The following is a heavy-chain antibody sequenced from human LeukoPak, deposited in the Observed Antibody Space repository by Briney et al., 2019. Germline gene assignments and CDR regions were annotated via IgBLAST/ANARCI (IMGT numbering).Heavy chain of an antibody. D-gene: IGHD6-19*01. CDR1: GFTFSRYS. CDR3: ARAVAVPGGGYYFDY. V-gene: IGHV3-21*01. Sequence: PGGSLRLSCAGSGFTFSRYSMNWFRQAPGKGLEWVSSISSRSNYIYYANSVKGRFTISRDSAGYFAKNSLYLQMNSLRPADTAVYFCARAVAVPGGGYYFDYWGQGTLVTVSS. CDR2: ISSRSNYI. J-gene: IGHJ4*02.